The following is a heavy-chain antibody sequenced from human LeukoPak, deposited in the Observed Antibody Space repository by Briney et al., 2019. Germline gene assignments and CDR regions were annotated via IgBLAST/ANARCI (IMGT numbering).Heavy chain of an antibody. CDR1: GFTFTDEY. Sequence: ASVKVSCKSSGFTFTDEYIHWVRQAPGQGLEWMGWIDPYSGAINYAQKFQGRVTLTRDTSISTAYMELSRLTSGDTAVYYCARDPKSQLLLDYWGQGTLVTVSS. V-gene: IGHV1-2*02. CDR2: IDPYSGAI. D-gene: IGHD2-2*01. J-gene: IGHJ4*02. CDR3: ARDPKSQLLLDY.